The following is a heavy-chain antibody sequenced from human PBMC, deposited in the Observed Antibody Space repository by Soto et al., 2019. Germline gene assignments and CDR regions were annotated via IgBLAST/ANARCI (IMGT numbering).Heavy chain of an antibody. CDR2: IYYSGST. CDR3: AKGYPGRYGMDV. CDR1: GGSISSGGYY. J-gene: IGHJ6*02. V-gene: IGHV4-31*03. Sequence: SETLSLTCTVSGGSISSGGYYWSWIRQHPGKGLEWIGYIYYSGSTYYNPSLKSRVTISVDTSKNQFSLKLGSVTAADTAVYYCAKGYPGRYGMDVWGQGTTVTVSS. D-gene: IGHD5-18*01.